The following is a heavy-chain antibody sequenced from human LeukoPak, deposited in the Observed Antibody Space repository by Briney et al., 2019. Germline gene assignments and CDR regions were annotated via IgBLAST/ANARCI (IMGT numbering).Heavy chain of an antibody. CDR2: ISHDESNK. CDR1: GIALTSSI. Sequence: PGGSLRLSCAASGIALTSSIIHWVRQTPGKGLEWAALISHDESNKQYTDSVKGRFTISRDNAKNSLYLQMNSLRAEDTAVYYCARGSTYYDSSGQVPFDYWGQGTLVTVSS. CDR3: ARGSTYYDSSGQVPFDY. D-gene: IGHD3-22*01. J-gene: IGHJ4*02. V-gene: IGHV3-30-3*01.